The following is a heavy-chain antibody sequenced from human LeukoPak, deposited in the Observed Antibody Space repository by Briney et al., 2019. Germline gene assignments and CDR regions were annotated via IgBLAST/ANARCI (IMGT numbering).Heavy chain of an antibody. CDR2: IYSGGST. J-gene: IGHJ3*02. CDR3: ARKITPRNAFDI. D-gene: IGHD3-16*01. V-gene: IGHV3-66*01. CDR1: GFTVSSNY. Sequence: GGSLRLSCAASGFTVSSNYMSWVRQAPGKGLEWVSVIYSGGSTYYADSVKGRFTISRDNSKNTLYLQMNSLRAEDTAVYYCARKITPRNAFDIWGQGIMVTVSS.